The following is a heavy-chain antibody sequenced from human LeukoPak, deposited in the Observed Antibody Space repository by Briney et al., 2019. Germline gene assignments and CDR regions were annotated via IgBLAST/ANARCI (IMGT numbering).Heavy chain of an antibody. CDR3: AREVGVADAFDI. CDR2: INHSGST. V-gene: IGHV4-34*01. CDR1: GGSFSGYY. D-gene: IGHD3-10*01. Sequence: PSETLSLTCAVYGGSFSGYYWSWIRQPLGKGLEWIGEINHSGSTNYNPSLKSRVTISVDTSKNQFSLKLSSVTAADTAVYYCAREVGVADAFDIWGQGTMVTVSS. J-gene: IGHJ3*02.